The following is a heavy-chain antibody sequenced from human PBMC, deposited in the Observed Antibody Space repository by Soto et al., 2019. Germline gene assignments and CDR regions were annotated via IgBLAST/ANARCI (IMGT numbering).Heavy chain of an antibody. CDR1: DGTISSYD. V-gene: IGHV4-59*01. CDR2: IYYSGST. CDR3: ARVREDYGDYSEYYYYYYMDV. Sequence: SETQPLTSTVADGTISSYDGSWIRKPPGKGLEWIGYIYYSGSTNYNPSLKSRVTISVDTSKNQFSLKLSSVTAADTAVYYCARVREDYGDYSEYYYYYYMDVWGKGTTVTVSS. D-gene: IGHD4-17*01. J-gene: IGHJ6*03.